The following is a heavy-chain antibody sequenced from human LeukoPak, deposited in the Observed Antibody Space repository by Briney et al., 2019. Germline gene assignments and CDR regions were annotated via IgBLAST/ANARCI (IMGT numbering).Heavy chain of an antibody. CDR3: ARDDVVVPADARTTSYYYYGMDV. CDR1: GYTSTSYG. V-gene: IGHV1-18*01. CDR2: ISAYNGNT. D-gene: IGHD2-2*01. Sequence: ASVKVSCKASGYTSTSYGISWVRQAPGQGLEWMGWISAYNGNTNYAQKFQGRVTITADKSTSTAYMELSSLRSEDTAVYYCARDDVVVPADARTTSYYYYGMDVWGQGTTVTVSS. J-gene: IGHJ6*02.